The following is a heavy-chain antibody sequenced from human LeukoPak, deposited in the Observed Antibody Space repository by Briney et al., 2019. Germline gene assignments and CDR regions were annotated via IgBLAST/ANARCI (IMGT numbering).Heavy chain of an antibody. CDR2: ISYTGST. Sequence: SETLSLTCSVSGGSISSSSFYWGWIRQPPGKGLEWIGSISYTGSTYYNPSLKSRVTISVDTSKNQFSLKLSSVTAADTAVYYCARVFTFGGVIATGFDYWGQGTLVTVSS. CDR3: ARVFTFGGVIATGFDY. J-gene: IGHJ4*02. CDR1: GGSISSSSFY. V-gene: IGHV4-39*07. D-gene: IGHD3-16*02.